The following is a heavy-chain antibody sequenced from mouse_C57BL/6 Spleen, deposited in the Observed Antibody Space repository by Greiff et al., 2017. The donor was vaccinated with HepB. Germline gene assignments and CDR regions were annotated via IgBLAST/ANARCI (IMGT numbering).Heavy chain of an antibody. D-gene: IGHD1-1*01. CDR2: INPNNGGT. J-gene: IGHJ2*01. CDR3: ARGRIATDYFDY. Sequence: EVKLQQSGPELVKPGASVKISCKASGYTFTDYYMNWVKQSHGKSLEWIGDINPNNGGTSYNQKFKGKATLTVDKSSSTAYMELRSLTSEDSAVYYCARGRIATDYFDYWGQGTTLTVSS. CDR1: GYTFTDYY. V-gene: IGHV1-26*01.